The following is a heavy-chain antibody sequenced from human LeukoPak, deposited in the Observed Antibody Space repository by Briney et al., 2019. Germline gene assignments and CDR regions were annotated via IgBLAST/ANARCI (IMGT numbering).Heavy chain of an antibody. D-gene: IGHD6-19*01. CDR1: GGSISSGGYY. CDR2: IYYSGST. Sequence: PSETLSLTCTVSGGSISSGGYYWSWIRQHPGKGLEWIGYIYYSGSTYYNPSLKSRVTISVDTSKNQFSLKLSSVTAADTAVYYCARLPRRGWYYFDYWGQGTLVTVSS. CDR3: ARLPRRGWYYFDY. J-gene: IGHJ4*02. V-gene: IGHV4-31*03.